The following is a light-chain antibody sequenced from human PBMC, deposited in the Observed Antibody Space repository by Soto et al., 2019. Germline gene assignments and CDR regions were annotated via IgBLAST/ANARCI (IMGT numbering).Light chain of an antibody. CDR1: QSVSSSY. J-gene: IGKJ4*01. CDR2: GAS. V-gene: IGKV3-20*01. Sequence: EIVLTQSPGTLSLSPGERATLSCRASQSVSSSYLAWYQQKPGQAPRLLIYGASGRATGIPDRFSGSGSGTDFTLTISRLEPEDFAVYYCQQYGSSPRVTFGGGTKVDIK. CDR3: QQYGSSPRVT.